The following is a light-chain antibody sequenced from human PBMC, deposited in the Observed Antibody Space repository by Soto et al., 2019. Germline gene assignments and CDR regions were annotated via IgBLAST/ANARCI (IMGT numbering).Light chain of an antibody. CDR3: QHRSNWPLT. CDR1: QSVISY. CDR2: DAS. V-gene: IGKV3-11*01. Sequence: EIVLTQSPATLSLSPGERATLSCRASQSVISYLAWYQQKPGQAPRLLIYDASNRATGIPARFSGSGSVTDFTLTISSLEPEDFAVYFCQHRSNWPLTFGGGTKVEIK. J-gene: IGKJ4*01.